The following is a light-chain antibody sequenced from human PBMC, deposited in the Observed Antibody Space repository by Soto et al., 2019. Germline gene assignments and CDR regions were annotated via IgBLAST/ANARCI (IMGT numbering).Light chain of an antibody. V-gene: IGLV2-14*03. J-gene: IGLJ1*01. Sequence: QSVLTQPASVSGSPGQSITISCTGTSSDVGGYNYVSWYQHHPGKAPKLMIFDVSNRPSGVSNRFSGSKSGNTASLTISGLQPEVEADYYCSSYTTSNTRQIVFGTGTKVTVL. CDR3: SSYTTSNTRQIV. CDR2: DVS. CDR1: SSDVGGYNY.